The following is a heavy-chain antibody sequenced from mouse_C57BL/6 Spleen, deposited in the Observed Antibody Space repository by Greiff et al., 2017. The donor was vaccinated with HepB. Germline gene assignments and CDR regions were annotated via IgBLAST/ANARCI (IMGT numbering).Heavy chain of an antibody. Sequence: QVQLQQSGAELVRPGTSVKVSCKASGYAFTNYLIEWVKQRPGQGLEWIGVINPGSGGTNYNEKFKGKATLTADKSSSTAYMQLSSLTSEDSAVYFCARRGVVPPMDYWGKGTSVTVSS. J-gene: IGHJ4*01. CDR3: ARRGVVPPMDY. CDR2: INPGSGGT. CDR1: GYAFTNYL. V-gene: IGHV1-54*01. D-gene: IGHD1-1*01.